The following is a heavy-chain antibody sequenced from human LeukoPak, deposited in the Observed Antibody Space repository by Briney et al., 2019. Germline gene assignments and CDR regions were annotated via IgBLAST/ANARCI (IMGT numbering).Heavy chain of an antibody. V-gene: IGHV1-18*01. CDR1: GFPFDNFG. Sequence: AAVKVSCKASGFPFDNFGLTWVRQAAGQGLEWMGWISAYNGNTRYAQKFRGRLTLTTETSTSTAYLELRSLKSDDTAVYYCARDRAGGDLTGVSLYWGQGTLVTVSS. CDR2: ISAYNGNT. CDR3: ARDRAGGDLTGVSLY. J-gene: IGHJ4*01. D-gene: IGHD4-17*01.